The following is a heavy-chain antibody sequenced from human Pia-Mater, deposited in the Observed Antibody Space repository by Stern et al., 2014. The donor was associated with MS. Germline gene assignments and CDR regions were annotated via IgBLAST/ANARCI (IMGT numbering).Heavy chain of an antibody. CDR1: GGTFSNYA. D-gene: IGHD3-22*01. V-gene: IGHV1-69*01. J-gene: IGHJ1*01. Sequence: QVQLVQSGPEVKKPGSSVKVSCKASGGTFSNYAISRVRQAPGQGLEWMGGLLIIFDTANYAQKFQGRVTISADESTSTAYMELSSLRSEDTDVYYCARASERSGYYPDYFQYWGQGTPVTVSS. CDR2: LLIIFDTA. CDR3: ARASERSGYYPDYFQY.